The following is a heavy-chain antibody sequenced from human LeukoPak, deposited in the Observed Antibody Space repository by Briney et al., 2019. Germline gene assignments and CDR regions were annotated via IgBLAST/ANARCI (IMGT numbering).Heavy chain of an antibody. CDR1: GFTFSTYS. CDR2: ITNTLGI. V-gene: IGHV3-48*01. Sequence: GGSLRLSCAASGFTFSTYSKNWVRQAPGKGLEWIAHITNTLGISYADSVKGRFTVSRDKNSLYLQMSSLRGEDTAVYYCARDLDPWYLNLWGRGTLVTVSS. J-gene: IGHJ2*01. CDR3: ARDLDPWYLNL.